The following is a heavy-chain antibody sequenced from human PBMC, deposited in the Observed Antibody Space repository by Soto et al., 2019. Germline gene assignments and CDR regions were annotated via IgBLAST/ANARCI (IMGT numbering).Heavy chain of an antibody. J-gene: IGHJ6*04. D-gene: IGHD5-12*01. V-gene: IGHV1-69*06. CDR1: GGTFSSYA. CDR2: IIPIFGTA. Sequence: GASVKVSCKASGGTFSSYAISWVRQAPGQGLEWMGGIIPIFGTAKYEQKFQGRVTITADKSTSTAYMELSSLRSEDTAVYYCASPPPGEGDGYNLYYYYGMDVWGKGTTVTLS. CDR3: ASPPPGEGDGYNLYYYYGMDV.